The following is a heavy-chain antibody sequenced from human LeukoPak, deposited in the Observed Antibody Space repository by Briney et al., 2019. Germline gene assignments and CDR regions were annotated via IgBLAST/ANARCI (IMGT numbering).Heavy chain of an antibody. CDR3: ARDRTGFAYYYDSSGYLDY. J-gene: IGHJ4*02. Sequence: ASVKVSCTASGYTFTGYYMHWVRQAPGQGLEWMGRINPNSGGTNYAQKFQGRVTMTRDTSISTAYMELSRLRSDDTAVYYCARDRTGFAYYYDSSGYLDYWGQGTLVTVSS. V-gene: IGHV1-2*06. CDR1: GYTFTGYY. D-gene: IGHD3-22*01. CDR2: INPNSGGT.